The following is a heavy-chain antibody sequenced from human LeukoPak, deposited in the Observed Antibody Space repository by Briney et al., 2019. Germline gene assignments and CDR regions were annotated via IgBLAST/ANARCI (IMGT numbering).Heavy chain of an antibody. CDR3: ARFNLGWLDP. CDR1: GFTFSSYG. V-gene: IGHV3-30*02. D-gene: IGHD1-20*01. CDR2: IRYDGSNK. Sequence: GGSLRLSCAASGFTFSSYGMHWVRQAPGKGLEWVAFIRYDGSNKYYADSVKGRFTISRDDAKNSLYLQMDSLRAEDTAVYYCARFNLGWLDPWGQGALVTVSS. J-gene: IGHJ5*02.